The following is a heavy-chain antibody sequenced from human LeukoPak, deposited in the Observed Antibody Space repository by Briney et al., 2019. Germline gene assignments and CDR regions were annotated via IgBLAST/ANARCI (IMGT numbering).Heavy chain of an antibody. V-gene: IGHV4-31*03. Sequence: PSQTLSLTCTVSGGSISSGGYYWSWIRQHPGKGLEWIAYIYYSGSTYYNPSLKSRVTISVDTSKNQFSLKLSSVTAADTAVYYCARESSSTSCLDYWGQGTLVTVSS. D-gene: IGHD2-2*01. CDR2: IYYSGST. CDR3: ARESSSTSCLDY. CDR1: GGSISSGGYY. J-gene: IGHJ4*02.